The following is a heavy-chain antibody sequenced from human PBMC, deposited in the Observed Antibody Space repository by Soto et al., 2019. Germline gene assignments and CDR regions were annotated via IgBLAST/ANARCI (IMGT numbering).Heavy chain of an antibody. D-gene: IGHD5-12*01. CDR3: TRDVDIVATITDYYYGMDV. CDR1: GFTFGDYA. J-gene: IGHJ6*02. Sequence: HPGGSLRLSCTASGFTFGDYAMSWFRQAPGKGLEWVGFIRSKAYGGTTEYAASVKGRFTISRDDSKSIAYLQMNSLKTEDTAVYYCTRDVDIVATITDYYYGMDVWGQGTTVTVSS. CDR2: IRSKAYGGTT. V-gene: IGHV3-49*03.